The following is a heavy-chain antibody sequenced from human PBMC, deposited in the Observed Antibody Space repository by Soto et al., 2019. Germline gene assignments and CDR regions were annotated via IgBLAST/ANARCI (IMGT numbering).Heavy chain of an antibody. D-gene: IGHD3-22*01. V-gene: IGHV6-1*01. CDR1: GDSVSSNSAA. CDR2: TYYRSKWYN. CDR3: ARQYYDSSENDAFDI. Sequence: SQTLSLTCAISGDSVSSNSAAWNWIRQSPSRGLEWLGRTYYRSKWYNDYAVSVKSRITINPDTSKNQFSLKLSSVTAADTAVYYCARQYYDSSENDAFDIWGQGTMVTVSS. J-gene: IGHJ3*02.